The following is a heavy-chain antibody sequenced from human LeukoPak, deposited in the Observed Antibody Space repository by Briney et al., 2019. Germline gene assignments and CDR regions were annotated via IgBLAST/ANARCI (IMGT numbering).Heavy chain of an antibody. D-gene: IGHD4-17*01. CDR2: INPGGGST. Sequence: VSVKVSCKASGYTFTSYYMHWVRQAPGQGLEWMGIINPGGGSTSYAQKFQGRVTMTRDTSTSTVYMELSSLRSEDTAVYSCARHGSDYYYYFDYWGQGTLVTVSS. V-gene: IGHV1-46*01. J-gene: IGHJ4*02. CDR1: GYTFTSYY. CDR3: ARHGSDYYYYFDY.